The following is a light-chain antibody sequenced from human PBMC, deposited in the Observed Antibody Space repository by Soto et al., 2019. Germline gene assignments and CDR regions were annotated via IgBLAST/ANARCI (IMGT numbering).Light chain of an antibody. V-gene: IGKV4-1*01. CDR3: HQYCTIPRT. CDR2: WAS. Sequence: DIVVTQSPESLAVSLGERATINCKSTQSVLLSSQNKNCITWYQQKPGQPPKVLIYWASTRNSGVPDRFSGSGSGTDFTLTISSLLAEDVAVYYCHQYCTIPRTFGQGTKVEIK. J-gene: IGKJ1*01. CDR1: QSVLLSSQNKNC.